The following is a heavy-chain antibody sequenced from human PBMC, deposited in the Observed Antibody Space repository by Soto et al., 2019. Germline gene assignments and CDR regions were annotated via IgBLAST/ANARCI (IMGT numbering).Heavy chain of an antibody. CDR1: GYTFTGYY. V-gene: IGHV1-2*04. Sequence: ASVKVSCKASGYTFTGYYMHWVRQAPGQGLEWMGWINPNSGGTNYAQKFQGWVTMTRDTSISTAYMELSRLRSDDTAVYYCAKDLFRGVWDSGSFLDPWGQGTLVTVS. J-gene: IGHJ5*02. CDR2: INPNSGGT. D-gene: IGHD1-26*01. CDR3: AKDLFRGVWDSGSFLDP.